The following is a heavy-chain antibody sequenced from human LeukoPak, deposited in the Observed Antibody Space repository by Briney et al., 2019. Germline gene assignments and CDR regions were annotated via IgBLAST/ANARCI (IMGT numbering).Heavy chain of an antibody. Sequence: GGSLRLSCAASGFTLTSYAMSWVRQAPGKGLEWVSAIIGSVHSTYYADSVKGRFTISRDNSKSTLYLQMNSLRAEETDVYYCAKHSCDSSGYYSIDYWGQGTLVTVFS. CDR2: IIGSVHST. D-gene: IGHD3-22*01. CDR3: AKHSCDSSGYYSIDY. J-gene: IGHJ4*02. CDR1: GFTLTSYA. V-gene: IGHV3-23*01.